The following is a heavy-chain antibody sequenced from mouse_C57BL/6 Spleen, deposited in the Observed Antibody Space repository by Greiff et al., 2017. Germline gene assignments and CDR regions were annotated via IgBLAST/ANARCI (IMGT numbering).Heavy chain of an antibody. D-gene: IGHD4-1*01. CDR1: GYTFTDYY. Sequence: VQLQQSGPELVKPGASVKISCKASGYTFTDYYMNWVKQSHGKSLEWIGDINPNNGGTSYNQTFKGKATLTVDKSSSTAYMGLRRLTSEDSAVYCCAKNWDDYAMDYWGQGTSVTVSS. CDR2: INPNNGGT. CDR3: AKNWDDYAMDY. J-gene: IGHJ4*01. V-gene: IGHV1-26*01.